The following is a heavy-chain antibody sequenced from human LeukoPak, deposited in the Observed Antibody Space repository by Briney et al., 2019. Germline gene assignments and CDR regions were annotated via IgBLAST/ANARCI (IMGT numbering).Heavy chain of an antibody. D-gene: IGHD6-13*01. CDR1: GFPLSTYW. V-gene: IGHV3-7*01. CDR3: ARQDIVERIAAAGRWGRVGKRGINFDF. CDR2: IKEDGSEK. J-gene: IGHJ4*02. Sequence: GGSLRLSCAASGFPLSTYWMSGVRQAPGKGLEWVANIKEDGSEKYYVDSVKGRFTISRDNAKNSLYLQMNSLRAEDTAVYYCARQDIVERIAAAGRWGRVGKRGINFDFWGQGTLVTVSS.